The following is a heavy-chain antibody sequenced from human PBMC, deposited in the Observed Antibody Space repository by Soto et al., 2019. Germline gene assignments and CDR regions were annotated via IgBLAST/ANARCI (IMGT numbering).Heavy chain of an antibody. CDR3: TQIRTRSGYYSLDAFDI. CDR2: IRSKAYGGTT. Sequence: HPGGSMRLSCTASGFTFGDYAMSWVRQAPGKGLEWVGFIRSKAYGGTTEYAASVKGRFTISRDDSKSIAYLQMNSLKTEDTAVYYCTQIRTRSGYYSLDAFDIWGQGTMVTVSS. J-gene: IGHJ3*02. V-gene: IGHV3-49*04. D-gene: IGHD3-22*01. CDR1: GFTFGDYA.